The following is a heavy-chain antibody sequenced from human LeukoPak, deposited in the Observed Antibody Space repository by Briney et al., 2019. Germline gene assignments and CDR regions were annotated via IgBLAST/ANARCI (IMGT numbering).Heavy chain of an antibody. D-gene: IGHD6-13*01. Sequence: GGSLRLSCAASGFTFSSYGMHWVRQAPGKGLEWVAFIRYDGSNKYYADSVKGRFTISRDNAKNTLYLQMNSLRAEDTALYYCAKDLGYSSSWNYFDYWGQGTLVTVSS. CDR2: IRYDGSNK. V-gene: IGHV3-30*02. CDR3: AKDLGYSSSWNYFDY. J-gene: IGHJ4*02. CDR1: GFTFSSYG.